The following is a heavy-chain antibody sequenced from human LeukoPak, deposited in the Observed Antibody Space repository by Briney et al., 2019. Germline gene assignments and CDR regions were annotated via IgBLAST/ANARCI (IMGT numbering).Heavy chain of an antibody. CDR1: GYTFTGYY. V-gene: IGHV1-2*02. CDR2: INPNSGGT. CDR3: ARIVGAFGGGPDNWFDP. D-gene: IGHD1-26*01. J-gene: IGHJ5*02. Sequence: ASVKVSCKASGYTFTGYYMHWVRQAPGQGLEWMGWINPNSGGTNYAQKFQGRVTMTRDTSIGTAYMELRSLRSDDTAVYYCARIVGAFGGGPDNWFDPWGQGTLVTVSS.